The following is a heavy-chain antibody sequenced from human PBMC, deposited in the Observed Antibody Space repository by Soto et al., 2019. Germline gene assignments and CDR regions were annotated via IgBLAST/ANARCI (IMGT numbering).Heavy chain of an antibody. J-gene: IGHJ4*02. V-gene: IGHV1-69*13. CDR1: GGTFSTYA. CDR2: IIPLFVTA. D-gene: IGHD3-22*01. CDR3: ARGVHYDSSGYYYFY. Sequence: PVKVSSKASGGTFSTYAIDWERQAPRQGLEWMGGIIPLFVTAKYAQNFQGRITITADESTNTAYMELRSLRSQDTAVYYCARGVHYDSSGYYYFYWGQGTLVTVSS.